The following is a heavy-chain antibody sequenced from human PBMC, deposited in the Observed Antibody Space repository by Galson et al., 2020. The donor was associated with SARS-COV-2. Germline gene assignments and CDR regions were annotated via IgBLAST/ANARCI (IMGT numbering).Heavy chain of an antibody. CDR1: GYTFTSYG. CDR2: ISAYNGNT. V-gene: IGHV1-18*01. J-gene: IGHJ6*02. D-gene: IGHD6-19*01. CDR3: AREFSSGWYTNGMDV. Sequence: ASVKVSCKASGYTFTSYGISWVRQAPGQGLEWMGWISAYNGNTNYAQKLQGRVTMTTDTSTSTAYMELRSLRSDDTAVYYCAREFSSGWYTNGMDVWGQGTTVTVSS.